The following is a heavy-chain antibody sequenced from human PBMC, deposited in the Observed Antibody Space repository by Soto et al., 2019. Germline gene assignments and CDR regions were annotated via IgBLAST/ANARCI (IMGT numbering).Heavy chain of an antibody. Sequence: GGSLRLSCAASGFTFSNAWMSWVRQAPGKGLEWVGRIKSKTDGGTTDYAAPVKGRFTISRDDSKNTLYLQMNSLKTEDTAVFYCTTASATIFGVVTPIDYWGQGTLVTVSS. CDR1: GFTFSNAW. D-gene: IGHD3-3*01. CDR2: IKSKTDGGTT. J-gene: IGHJ4*02. V-gene: IGHV3-15*01. CDR3: TTASATIFGVVTPIDY.